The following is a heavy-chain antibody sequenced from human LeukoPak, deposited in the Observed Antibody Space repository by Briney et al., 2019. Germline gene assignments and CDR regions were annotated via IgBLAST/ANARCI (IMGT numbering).Heavy chain of an antibody. CDR3: AKDLSSTMIPRYFDL. D-gene: IGHD3-22*01. V-gene: IGHV3-23*01. Sequence: PGGSLRLSCAASGFTFSSYAMSWVRQAPGKGLEWVSAISGSGGSTYCADSVKGRFTISKDNSKNTLYLQMNSLRADDTALYYFAKDLSSTMIPRYFDLWGRGTLVTVSS. CDR1: GFTFSSYA. J-gene: IGHJ2*01. CDR2: ISGSGGST.